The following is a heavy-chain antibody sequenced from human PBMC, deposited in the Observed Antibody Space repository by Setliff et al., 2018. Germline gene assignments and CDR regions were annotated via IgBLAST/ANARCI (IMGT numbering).Heavy chain of an antibody. CDR1: GFTFTTYG. J-gene: IGHJ4*02. CDR3: ARTTGYRLEGDFDY. D-gene: IGHD1-1*01. V-gene: IGHV3-23*01. Sequence: GGSLRLSCAASGFTFTTYGMSWVRQAPGKGLEWVSGISGDGGSTYYADSVKGRLTISRDISKNTLYLQMTSLRAEDTAIYYCARTTGYRLEGDFDYWGQGTLVTVSS. CDR2: ISGDGGST.